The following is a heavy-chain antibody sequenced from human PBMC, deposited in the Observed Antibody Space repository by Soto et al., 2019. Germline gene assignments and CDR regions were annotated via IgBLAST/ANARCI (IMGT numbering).Heavy chain of an antibody. Sequence: GGSLRLSCAASGFTFSSYGMHWVRQAPGKGLEWVAVIWYDGSNKYYADSVKGRFTISRDNSKNTLYLQMNSLRAEDTAVYYCAREVSDGRYSSSWWGANWFDPWGQGTLVTVSS. CDR2: IWYDGSNK. J-gene: IGHJ5*02. CDR1: GFTFSSYG. V-gene: IGHV3-33*01. D-gene: IGHD6-13*01. CDR3: AREVSDGRYSSSWWGANWFDP.